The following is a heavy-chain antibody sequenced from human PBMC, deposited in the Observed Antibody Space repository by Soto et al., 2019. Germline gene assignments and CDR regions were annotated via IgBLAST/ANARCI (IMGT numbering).Heavy chain of an antibody. V-gene: IGHV4-30-4*01. J-gene: IGHJ4*02. Sequence: QVQLQESGPGLVKPSQTLSLTCTVSGGSISSGDYYWSWIRQPPGKGLEWIGYIYYSGSTYYNPSLKSRVTISVDTSKNQFSLKLSSVTAADTAMYYCARGYYDSSGYIKTLSFDYWGQGTLVTVSS. D-gene: IGHD3-22*01. CDR2: IYYSGST. CDR3: ARGYYDSSGYIKTLSFDY. CDR1: GGSISSGDYY.